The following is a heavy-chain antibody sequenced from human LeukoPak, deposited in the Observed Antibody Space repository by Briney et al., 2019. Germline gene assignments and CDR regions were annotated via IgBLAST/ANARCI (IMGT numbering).Heavy chain of an antibody. V-gene: IGHV3-66*01. J-gene: IGHJ4*02. D-gene: IGHD3-22*01. CDR2: IYSGGTT. Sequence: PGGSLRLSCAASGFTVSSNYMSWVRQAPGKGLEWVSVIYSGGTTYYADSVKGRFTIPRDNSKNTLYLQTNSLRAEDTAVYYCARDSSGLSYFDYWGQRTLVTVSS. CDR1: GFTVSSNY. CDR3: ARDSSGLSYFDY.